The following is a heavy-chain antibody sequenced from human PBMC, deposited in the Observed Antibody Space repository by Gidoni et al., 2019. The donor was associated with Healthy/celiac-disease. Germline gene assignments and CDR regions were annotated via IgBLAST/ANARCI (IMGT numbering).Heavy chain of an antibody. Sequence: EVQLLESGGGLVQPGGSLRLSCASSGFTFSSYAMSWVRQAPGKGLEWVSGISGSGGSTYYADAVKGRFTISRDNSKNTLYLQMNSLRAEDTAVYYCAKDDYYDSSGLSVSFDYWGQGTLVTVSS. CDR2: ISGSGGST. J-gene: IGHJ4*02. CDR3: AKDDYYDSSGLSVSFDY. V-gene: IGHV3-23*01. D-gene: IGHD3-22*01. CDR1: GFTFSSYA.